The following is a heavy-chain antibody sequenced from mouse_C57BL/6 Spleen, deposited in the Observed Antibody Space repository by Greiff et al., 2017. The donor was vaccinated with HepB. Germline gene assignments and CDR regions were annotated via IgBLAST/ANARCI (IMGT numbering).Heavy chain of an antibody. D-gene: IGHD2-4*01. CDR3: ARAIYYDYDVPYDAMDY. V-gene: IGHV3-6*01. J-gene: IGHJ4*01. CDR1: GYSITSGYY. Sequence: DVQLQESGPGLVKPSQSLSLTCSVPGYSITSGYYWNWIRQFPGNQLEWMGYISYDGSNNYNPSLKNRISITRDTSKNPFFLKLNSVTTEDTATYYCARAIYYDYDVPYDAMDYWGQGTSVTVSS. CDR2: ISYDGSN.